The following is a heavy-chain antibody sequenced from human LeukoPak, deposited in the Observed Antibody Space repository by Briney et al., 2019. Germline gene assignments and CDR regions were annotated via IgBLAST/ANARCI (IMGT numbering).Heavy chain of an antibody. D-gene: IGHD3-22*01. CDR2: INHSGST. V-gene: IGHV4-34*01. Sequence: PSETLSLTCAVYGGSFSGYYWSWIRQPPGKGLEWIGEINHSGSTNYNPPLKSRVTISVDTSKNRFSLKLSSVTAADTAVYYCARRNSSGYYRVLDYWGQGTLVTVSS. CDR1: GGSFSGYY. CDR3: ARRNSSGYYRVLDY. J-gene: IGHJ4*02.